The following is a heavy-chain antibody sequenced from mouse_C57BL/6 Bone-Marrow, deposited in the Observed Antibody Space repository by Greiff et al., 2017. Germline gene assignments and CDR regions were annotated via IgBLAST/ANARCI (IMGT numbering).Heavy chain of an antibody. CDR1: GYTFTSYG. J-gene: IGHJ2*01. D-gene: IGHD1-1*01. Sequence: VQLQESGAELARPGASVKLSCTASGYTFTSYGISWVKQRTGQGLEWIGEIYPRSGNTYYNAKFKGKATLTADKSSSTAYMELRSLTSEDSAVYFCARNREGYITTVVADYGGQGTTLTVSS. V-gene: IGHV1-81*01. CDR3: ARNREGYITTVVADY. CDR2: IYPRSGNT.